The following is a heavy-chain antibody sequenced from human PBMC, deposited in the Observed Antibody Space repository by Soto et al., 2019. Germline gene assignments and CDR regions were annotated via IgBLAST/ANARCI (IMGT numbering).Heavy chain of an antibody. CDR3: ARRDRGGRYDFDY. Sequence: QVQLVQSGAEVKKPGSSVKVSCKASGGTFSSYAISWVRQAPGQGLEWMGGIIPIFGTANYAQKFQGRVTINADEATSTVYIELSSLRSEDTAVYYCARRDRGGRYDFDYWGQGTLVTVSS. D-gene: IGHD3-16*01. CDR2: IIPIFGTA. V-gene: IGHV1-69*01. CDR1: GGTFSSYA. J-gene: IGHJ4*02.